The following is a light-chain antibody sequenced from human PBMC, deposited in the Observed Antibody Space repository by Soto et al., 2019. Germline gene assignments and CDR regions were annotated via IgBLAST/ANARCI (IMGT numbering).Light chain of an antibody. CDR2: DVR. V-gene: IGLV2-14*01. CDR3: SSYTRISTYV. Sequence: QSALTQPASVSGSPGQSITISCTGTSSDVGGYNFVSWYQQHPGKAPKLMIYDVRNRPSGVSNRFSGSKSVNTASLTISGLQAEDEAEYYCSSYTRISTYVFGTGTKVTVL. J-gene: IGLJ1*01. CDR1: SSDVGGYNF.